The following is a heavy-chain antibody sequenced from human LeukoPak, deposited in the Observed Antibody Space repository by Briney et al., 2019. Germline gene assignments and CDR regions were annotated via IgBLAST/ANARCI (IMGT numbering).Heavy chain of an antibody. CDR3: AKIVGNYGFDF. CDR1: GFASSTFG. Sequence: GGSLRLSCAASGFASSTFGMSWVRQAPRKGPEWVSTIDISGGPTYYADSVKGRFTISRDNSKNSLYLQMNSLRAEDTAVYYCAKIVGNYGFDFWGQGTLVTVSS. CDR2: IDISGGPT. J-gene: IGHJ4*02. V-gene: IGHV3-23*01. D-gene: IGHD1-26*01.